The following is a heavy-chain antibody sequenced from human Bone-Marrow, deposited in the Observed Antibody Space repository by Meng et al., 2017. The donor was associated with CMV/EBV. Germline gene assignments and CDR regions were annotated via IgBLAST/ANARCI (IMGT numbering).Heavy chain of an antibody. CDR2: ISSSSSYI. Sequence: ETLSLTCTVSGQSFSSGYYWGWIRQPPGKGLEWVSSISSSSSYIYYADSVKGRFTISRDNAKNSLYLRMNSLRAEDTAVYYCARVGHLAANFDYWGQGTLVTVSS. J-gene: IGHJ4*02. V-gene: IGHV3-21*01. D-gene: IGHD6-13*01. CDR3: ARVGHLAANFDY. CDR1: GQSFSSGYY.